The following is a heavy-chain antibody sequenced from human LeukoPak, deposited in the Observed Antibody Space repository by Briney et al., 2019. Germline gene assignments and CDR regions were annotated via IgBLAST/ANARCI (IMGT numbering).Heavy chain of an antibody. CDR3: ATAPTSYYYFDY. V-gene: IGHV3-33*01. CDR1: GFTFSSYG. D-gene: IGHD1-26*01. Sequence: PGGSLRLSCAASGFTFSSYGMHWVRQAPGRGLEWVAVIWYDGRNKYYADSVKGRFTISRDNSKNTLYLQMNSLRAEDTAVYYCATAPTSYYYFDYWGQGTLVTVSS. J-gene: IGHJ4*02. CDR2: IWYDGRNK.